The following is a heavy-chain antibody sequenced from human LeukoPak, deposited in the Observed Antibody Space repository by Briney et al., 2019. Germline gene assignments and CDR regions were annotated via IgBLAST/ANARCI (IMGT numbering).Heavy chain of an antibody. V-gene: IGHV3-30-3*01. CDR3: ARDKGVGGTVGAIDY. D-gene: IGHD1-26*01. Sequence: GGSLRLSCADSGFSFSSYAKHWVRQAPGTGLEWVAVISSDGSRTYYADSVKGRFTISRDNSKNMLYLQMNSLRAEDTAVYYCARDKGVGGTVGAIDYWGQGTLVTVSS. CDR2: ISSDGSRT. J-gene: IGHJ4*02. CDR1: GFSFSSYA.